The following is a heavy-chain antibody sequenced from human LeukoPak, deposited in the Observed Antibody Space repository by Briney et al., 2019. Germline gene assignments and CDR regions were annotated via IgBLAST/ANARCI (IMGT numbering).Heavy chain of an antibody. V-gene: IGHV3-21*01. D-gene: IGHD1-26*01. CDR2: ISSSSSYI. CDR1: GFTFSSYA. CDR3: ARGGSYYSTDDAFDI. Sequence: GGSLRLSCAASGFTFSSYAMSWVRQAPGKGLEWVSSISSSSSYIYYADSVKGRFTISRDNSKNTLYLQMNSLRAEDTAVYYCARGGSYYSTDDAFDIWGQGTMVTVSS. J-gene: IGHJ3*02.